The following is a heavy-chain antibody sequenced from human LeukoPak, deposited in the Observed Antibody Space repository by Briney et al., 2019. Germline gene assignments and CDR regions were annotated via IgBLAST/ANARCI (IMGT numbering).Heavy chain of an antibody. J-gene: IGHJ6*03. CDR2: ISYDGSNK. CDR1: GFTFSSYA. CDR3: AKDSKIVGATFRSYHYMDV. Sequence: GGSLRLSCAASGFTFSSYAMHWVRQAPGKGLEWVAVISYDGSNKYYAESVKGRFTISRDNSKNTLYLQMNSLRAEDTAVYYCAKDSKIVGATFRSYHYMDVWGKGTAVTVSS. V-gene: IGHV3-30*04. D-gene: IGHD1-26*01.